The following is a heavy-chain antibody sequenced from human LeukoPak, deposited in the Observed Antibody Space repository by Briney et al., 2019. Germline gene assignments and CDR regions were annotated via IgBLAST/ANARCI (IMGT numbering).Heavy chain of an antibody. CDR1: VYTFTSYY. CDR3: ARVSLPGYFDWLPIYYYGMDV. Sequence: ASVKVSCKASVYTFTSYYMHWVRQAPGQGLEWMGIINPSGGSTSYAQKFQGRVTMTRDTSTSTVYMELSSLRSEDTAVYYCARVSLPGYFDWLPIYYYGMDVWGQGTTVTVSS. D-gene: IGHD3-9*01. V-gene: IGHV1-46*01. CDR2: INPSGGST. J-gene: IGHJ6*02.